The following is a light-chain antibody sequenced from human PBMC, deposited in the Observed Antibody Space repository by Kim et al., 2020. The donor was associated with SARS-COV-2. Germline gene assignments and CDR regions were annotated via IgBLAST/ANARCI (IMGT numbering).Light chain of an antibody. Sequence: SYELTQPPSVSVSPGQTASITCSGDKLGDNYACWYQQRPGQSPVVVIYQDNKRPSGIPERFSGSNSGNTATLTISGIQAMDEADYYCQAWDSGTVVFGGG. CDR2: QDN. CDR3: QAWDSGTVV. CDR1: KLGDNY. V-gene: IGLV3-1*01. J-gene: IGLJ3*02.